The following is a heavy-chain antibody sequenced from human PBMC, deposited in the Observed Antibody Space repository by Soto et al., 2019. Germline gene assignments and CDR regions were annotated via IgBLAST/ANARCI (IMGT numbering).Heavy chain of an antibody. V-gene: IGHV4-4*07. D-gene: IGHD1-7*01. CDR1: GAYISDFS. CDR3: ARESGENWTYEAH. CDR2: ITVNGNT. J-gene: IGHJ1*01. Sequence: QVQQLESGPGLVKPWDTLSLTCTVSGAYISDFSWSWIRQPAGKGLEWIGRITVNGNTQYNPSFRSRVTMSMDTSRNQFSLNLQSSTAADTALYYCARESGENWTYEAHWGQGTLVTVSS.